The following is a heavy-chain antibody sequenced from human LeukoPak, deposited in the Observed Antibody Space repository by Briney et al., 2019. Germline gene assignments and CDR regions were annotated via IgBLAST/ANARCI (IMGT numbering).Heavy chain of an antibody. D-gene: IGHD3-22*01. J-gene: IGHJ4*02. CDR3: ASFYDSTGRDY. V-gene: IGHV3-48*04. CDR1: GFTFSTYS. CDR2: ISSSGSTI. Sequence: GGSLRLSCAASGFTFSTYSMIWVRQAPGKGLEWVSYISSSGSTINYADSVKGRFTISRDNAKNSLYLQMSSLRAEDTAVYYCASFYDSTGRDYWGQGTLVTVSS.